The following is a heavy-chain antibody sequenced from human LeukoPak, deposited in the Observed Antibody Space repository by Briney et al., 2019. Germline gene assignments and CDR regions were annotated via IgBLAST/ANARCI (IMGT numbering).Heavy chain of an antibody. Sequence: GGSLRLSCAASGFTFSSYSMNWVRQAPGKGLEWVSSISSSSSYIYYADSVKGRFTISRDNAKNSLYLQMNSLRAEDTAVYYCARGLKGAETDAFDIWGQGTMVTVSS. J-gene: IGHJ3*02. V-gene: IGHV3-21*01. CDR2: ISSSSSYI. CDR3: ARGLKGAETDAFDI. CDR1: GFTFSSYS.